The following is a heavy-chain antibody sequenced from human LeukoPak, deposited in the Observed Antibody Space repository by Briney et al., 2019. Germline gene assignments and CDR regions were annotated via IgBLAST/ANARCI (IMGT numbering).Heavy chain of an antibody. CDR2: ISSSSSTI. CDR3: ARGKQYPEAFDI. V-gene: IGHV3-48*01. D-gene: IGHD2-2*01. Sequence: PGGSLRLSCAASGFTFSSYSMNWVRQAPGKGLEWVSYISSSSSTIYYADSVKGRFTISRDNAKNSLYLQMNSLRAEDTAVYYCARGKQYPEAFDIWGQATMVTVSS. CDR1: GFTFSSYS. J-gene: IGHJ3*02.